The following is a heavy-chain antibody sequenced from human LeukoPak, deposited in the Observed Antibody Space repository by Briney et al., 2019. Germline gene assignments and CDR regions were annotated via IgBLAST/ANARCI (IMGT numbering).Heavy chain of an antibody. D-gene: IGHD6-19*01. CDR1: GGSFSGYY. CDR2: INHSGST. V-gene: IGHV4-34*01. CDR3: AREQSDYYGMDV. J-gene: IGHJ6*02. Sequence: PSETLSLTCAVYGGSFSGYYWSWIRQPPGKGLEWIGEINHSGSTNYNPSLKSRVTISVDTSKNQFSLKLSSVTAADTAVYYCAREQSDYYGMDVWGQGTTVTVSS.